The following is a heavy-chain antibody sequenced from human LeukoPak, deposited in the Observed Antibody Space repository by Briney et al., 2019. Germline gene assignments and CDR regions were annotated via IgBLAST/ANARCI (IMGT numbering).Heavy chain of an antibody. D-gene: IGHD1-1*01. CDR2: IYSGGST. V-gene: IGHV3-53*01. CDR1: GFTVSSNY. Sequence: GGSLRLSCAASGFTVSSNYMSWVRQAPGKGLEWVSVIYSGGSTYYADSVKGRFTISRDNSKNTLYLQMNSLRAEDTAVYYCARDPHGQLERRGYWGQGTLVTASS. CDR3: ARDPHGQLERRGY. J-gene: IGHJ4*02.